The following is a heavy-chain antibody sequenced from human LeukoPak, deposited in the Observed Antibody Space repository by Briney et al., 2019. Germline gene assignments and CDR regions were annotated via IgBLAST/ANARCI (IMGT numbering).Heavy chain of an antibody. D-gene: IGHD4-17*01. Sequence: SETLSLTCTVSGGSISYYYWSWIRQSPGKGLEWIGYIYYSGATNYNPSLKSRVTISVDTSRNQFSLQLRSVTAADTAVYYCAREDPQTTVPEGMDVWGQGTTVTVSS. J-gene: IGHJ6*02. CDR2: IYYSGAT. CDR1: GGSISYYY. CDR3: AREDPQTTVPEGMDV. V-gene: IGHV4-59*01.